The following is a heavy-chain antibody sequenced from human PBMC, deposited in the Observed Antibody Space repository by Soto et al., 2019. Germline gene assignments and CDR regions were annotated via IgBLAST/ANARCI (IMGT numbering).Heavy chain of an antibody. V-gene: IGHV4-34*01. Sequence: PSATRSFACAVNGGSFRGYYWSWIRQPPGKGLEWIGEIHPSGSTKSNPSLKSRVTMSVDTSKTQVCLKLSSVTPAHAPVLHGGRAPCHQDTSGYWTTNYHYSLDVWGQRTTV. CDR2: IHPSGST. D-gene: IGHD3-22*01. J-gene: IGHJ6*02. CDR1: GGSFRGYY. CDR3: GRAPCHQDTSGYWTTNYHYSLDV.